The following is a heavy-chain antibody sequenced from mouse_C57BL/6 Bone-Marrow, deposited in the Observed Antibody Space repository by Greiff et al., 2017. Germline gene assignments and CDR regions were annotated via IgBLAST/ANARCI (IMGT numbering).Heavy chain of an antibody. Sequence: QVQLQQPGAELVKPGASVKISCKASGYAFSSYWMNWVKQRPGKGLEWIGQIYPGDGDTNYNGKFKGKATLTADKSSSTAYMQLSSLTSEDSAVYFCARSDYYGSSPFDYWGQGTTLTVSS. V-gene: IGHV1-80*01. CDR1: GYAFSSYW. CDR2: IYPGDGDT. D-gene: IGHD1-1*01. CDR3: ARSDYYGSSPFDY. J-gene: IGHJ2*01.